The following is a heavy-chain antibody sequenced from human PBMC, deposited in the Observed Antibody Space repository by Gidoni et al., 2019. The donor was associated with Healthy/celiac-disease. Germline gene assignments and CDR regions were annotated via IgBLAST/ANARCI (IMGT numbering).Heavy chain of an antibody. J-gene: IGHJ6*02. CDR2: ISAYNGNT. Sequence: QVQLVQSGAEVKKPGASVKVSCKASGYTFTSYGISWVRQAPGQGLEWMGWISAYNGNTNYAQKLQGRVTMTTDTSTSTAYMELRSLRSDDTAVYYCARDSGGYCSSTSCYLASYYYYYYGMDVWGQGTTVTVSS. V-gene: IGHV1-18*01. CDR1: GYTFTSYG. D-gene: IGHD2-2*01. CDR3: ARDSGGYCSSTSCYLASYYYYYYGMDV.